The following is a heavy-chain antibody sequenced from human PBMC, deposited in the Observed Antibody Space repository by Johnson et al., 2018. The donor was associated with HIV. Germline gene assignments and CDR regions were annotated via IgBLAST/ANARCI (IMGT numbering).Heavy chain of an antibody. J-gene: IGHJ3*02. Sequence: QVQLVESGGGVVQPGRSVRLSCAASGFNFSSFGMHWVRQAPGKGLEWVAFIQYDGSHVYHADSVKGRFTISRDNSKNTLYLQIKSLRAEDTAVYYCAKDPRWRVKGEGAFDIWGQGTMVTVSS. CDR2: IQYDGSHV. CDR1: GFNFSSFG. CDR3: AKDPRWRVKGEGAFDI. V-gene: IGHV3-30*02. D-gene: IGHD5-24*01.